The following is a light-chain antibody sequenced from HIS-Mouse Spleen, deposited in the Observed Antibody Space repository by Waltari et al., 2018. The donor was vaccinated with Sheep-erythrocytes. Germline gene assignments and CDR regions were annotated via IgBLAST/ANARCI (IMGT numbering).Light chain of an antibody. J-gene: IGLJ3*02. CDR3: AAWDDSLSGPV. CDR1: SSNIGSNY. V-gene: IGLV1-47*01. CDR2: RNN. Sequence: QSVLTQPPSASGTPGQRVTISCSGRSSNIGSNYVYWYQQLPATAPKLLIYRNNQRPSGVPDRFSGSKSGTSASLAISGLRSEDEADYYCAAWDDSLSGPVFGGGSKLTV.